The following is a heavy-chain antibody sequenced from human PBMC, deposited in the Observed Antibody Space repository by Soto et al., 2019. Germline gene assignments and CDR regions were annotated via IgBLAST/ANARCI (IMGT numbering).Heavy chain of an antibody. V-gene: IGHV1-2*02. D-gene: IGHD2-15*01. CDR1: GYTFTGDY. Sequence: ASVKGSCKAAGYTFTGDYMHWVRQAPGQGLEWMGWINPNSGGTNYAQKFQGRVTMTRDTSISTAYMELSRLRSDDTAVYYCARVLDVVVAATGDYWGQGTLVTVSS. CDR3: ARVLDVVVAATGDY. J-gene: IGHJ4*02. CDR2: INPNSGGT.